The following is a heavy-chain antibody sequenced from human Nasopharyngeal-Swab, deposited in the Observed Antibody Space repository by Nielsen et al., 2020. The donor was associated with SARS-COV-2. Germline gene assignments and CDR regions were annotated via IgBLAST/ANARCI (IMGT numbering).Heavy chain of an antibody. V-gene: IGHV4-4*01. Sequence: GSLRLSCAVSGGSASSNDWWTLVRQSPGEGLEWIGEVSHSGSINYNPSLKSRVTLSMDKSKRQFSLRLTSVSAADTAVYFCARGDLVVVPSPILGLGPFFYYFYLDVWGKGTTVTVSS. J-gene: IGHJ6*03. D-gene: IGHD2-2*01. CDR1: GGSASSNDW. CDR2: VSHSGSI. CDR3: ARGDLVVVPSPILGLGPFFYYFYLDV.